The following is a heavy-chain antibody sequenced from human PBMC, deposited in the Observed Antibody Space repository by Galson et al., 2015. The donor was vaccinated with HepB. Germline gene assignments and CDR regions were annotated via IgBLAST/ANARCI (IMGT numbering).Heavy chain of an antibody. CDR2: ISTKRGNT. CDR1: GYTFNKYG. CDR3: ARDVDWALDH. D-gene: IGHD3-9*01. Sequence: VKVSCKASGYTFNKYGISWVRQAPGQGLEWMGWISTKRGNTKHAQNFQGRVTMTTETSTNTAYMELRSLRSADTAVYYCARDVDWALDHWGQGTLVTVSS. J-gene: IGHJ4*02. V-gene: IGHV1-18*01.